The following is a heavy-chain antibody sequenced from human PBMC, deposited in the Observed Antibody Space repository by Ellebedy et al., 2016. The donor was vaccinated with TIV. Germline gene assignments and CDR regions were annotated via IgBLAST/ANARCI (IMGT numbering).Heavy chain of an antibody. CDR3: TIDLTSFFPFNFDY. J-gene: IGHJ4*02. V-gene: IGHV3-49*03. Sequence: PRGSLRLSCTASGFTFADYAVSWFRQAPGKGLEWIGFIRSKAYGGTAEYAASVKDRFTVSRDDSKNIAYLQMNSLKTEDTAVYYCTIDLTSFFPFNFDYWGQGTLVTVSS. CDR2: IRSKAYGGTA. CDR1: GFTFADYA. D-gene: IGHD2-2*01.